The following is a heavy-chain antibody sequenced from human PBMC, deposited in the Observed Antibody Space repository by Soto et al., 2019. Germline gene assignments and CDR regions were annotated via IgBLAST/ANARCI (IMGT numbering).Heavy chain of an antibody. CDR3: ARAGGLLLDY. J-gene: IGHJ4*02. CDR2: ISYDGSNK. CDR1: GFTFSSYG. V-gene: IGHV3-30*03. D-gene: IGHD2-15*01. Sequence: QVQLVESGGGVVQPGRSLRLSCAASGFTFSSYGMHWVRQAPGKGLEWVAVISYDGSNKYYADSVKGRFTISRGNPKNTLYLQMNSLRAEDTAVYYCARAGGLLLDYWGQGTLVNVSS.